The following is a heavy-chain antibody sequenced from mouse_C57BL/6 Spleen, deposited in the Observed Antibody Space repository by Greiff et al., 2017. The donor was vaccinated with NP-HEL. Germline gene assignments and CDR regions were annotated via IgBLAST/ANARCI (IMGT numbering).Heavy chain of an antibody. V-gene: IGHV1-19*01. J-gene: IGHJ3*01. CDR3: ARWTTVVATPFAY. CDR2: INPYNGGT. CDR1: GYTFTDYY. D-gene: IGHD1-1*01. Sequence: EVQLQQSGPVLVKPGASVKMSCTASGYTFTDYYMNWVKQSHGKSLEWIGVINPYNGGTSYNQKFKGKATLTVDKSSSTAYMELNSLTSEDSAVYYCARWTTVVATPFAYWGQGTLVTVSA.